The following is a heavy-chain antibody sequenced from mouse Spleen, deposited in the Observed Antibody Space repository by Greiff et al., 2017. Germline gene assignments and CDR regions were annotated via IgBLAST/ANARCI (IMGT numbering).Heavy chain of an antibody. CDR3: TTYYSKSRFAY. J-gene: IGHJ3*01. CDR1: GYTFTDYE. CDR2: IDPETGGT. Sequence: VQLQQSGAELVRPGASVTLSCKASGYTFTDYEMHWVKQTPVHGLEWIGAIDPETGGTAYNQKFKGKAILTADKSSSTAYMELRSLTSEDSAVYYCTTYYSKSRFAYWGQGTLVTVSA. D-gene: IGHD2-5*01. V-gene: IGHV1-15*01.